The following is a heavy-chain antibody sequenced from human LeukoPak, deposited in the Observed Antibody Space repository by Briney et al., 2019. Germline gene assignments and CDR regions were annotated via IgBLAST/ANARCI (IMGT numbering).Heavy chain of an antibody. V-gene: IGHV4-34*01. CDR2: INHSGST. D-gene: IGHD3-22*01. CDR1: GGSFSGYY. Sequence: SETLSLTCAVYGGSFSGYYWSWIRQPPGKGLEWIVEINHSGSTNYHPSLKSRVTISVDTSKNQFSLKLSSVTAADTAVYYCARGRHYYDSKRYYFDYWGQGTLVTVSS. J-gene: IGHJ4*02. CDR3: ARGRHYYDSKRYYFDY.